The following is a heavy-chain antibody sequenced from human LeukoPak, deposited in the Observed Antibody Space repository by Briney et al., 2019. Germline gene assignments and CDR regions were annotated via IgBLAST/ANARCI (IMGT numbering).Heavy chain of an antibody. J-gene: IGHJ4*02. D-gene: IGHD1-26*01. CDR2: ISSSSSYI. Sequence: ETLSLTCTVSGGSISSSSYYWGWIRQPPGKGLEWVSSISSSSSYIYYADSEKGRFTISRDNAKNSLYLQMNSLRAEDMALYYCAKADSGSYAFDYWGQGTLVTVSS. CDR3: AKADSGSYAFDY. V-gene: IGHV3-21*04. CDR1: GGSISSSS.